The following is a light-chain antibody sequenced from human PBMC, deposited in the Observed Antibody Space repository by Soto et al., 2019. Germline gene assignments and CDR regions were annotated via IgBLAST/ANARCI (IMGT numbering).Light chain of an antibody. Sequence: DIQMTQSPSTLSASVGDRVTITCRASQSISSWLAWYQQEPGKAPKLLIYAASSLQSGVPSRFSGSGSGRDFTLTISSLQPEDFATYYCLLDYSYFWAFGQGTKVDIK. CDR1: QSISSW. V-gene: IGKV1-5*01. CDR2: AAS. CDR3: LLDYSYFWA. J-gene: IGKJ1*01.